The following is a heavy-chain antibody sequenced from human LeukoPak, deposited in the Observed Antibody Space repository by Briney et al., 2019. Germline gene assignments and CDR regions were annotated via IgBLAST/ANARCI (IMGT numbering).Heavy chain of an antibody. CDR1: GGSISSGNFY. Sequence: SQTLSLTCTVSGGSISSGNFYWSWIRQPPGKGLEWIGYIFYLGSTYYNLSLKSRVTMSVDTSKNQFSLKLRSVTAADTAVYYCARKYPDHWFDPWGQGTLVTVSS. V-gene: IGHV4-30-4*01. CDR2: IFYLGST. CDR3: ARKYPDHWFDP. J-gene: IGHJ5*02. D-gene: IGHD6-6*01.